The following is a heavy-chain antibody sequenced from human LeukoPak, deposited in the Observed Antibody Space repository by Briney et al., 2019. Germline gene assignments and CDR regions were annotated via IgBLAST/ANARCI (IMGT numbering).Heavy chain of an antibody. D-gene: IGHD2-15*01. CDR3: ARDRERYRNYYYSMDV. Sequence: ASVKVSCKASGYTFTGYYIHWVRQAPGQGLEWMGWINPNSGGTNYAQKFQGRVTMTRDTSISTAYMELSGLISDDTAVYFCARDRERYRNYYYSMDVWGIGTTVTVSS. J-gene: IGHJ6*03. CDR2: INPNSGGT. V-gene: IGHV1-2*02. CDR1: GYTFTGYY.